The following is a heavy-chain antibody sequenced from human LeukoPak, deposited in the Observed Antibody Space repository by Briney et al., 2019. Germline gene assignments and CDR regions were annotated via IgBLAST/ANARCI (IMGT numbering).Heavy chain of an antibody. D-gene: IGHD2-2*01. CDR1: GYTFTSYG. J-gene: IGHJ6*02. CDR3: ARVELGCSSTSCYYYYYGMDV. V-gene: IGHV1-18*01. CDR2: ISAYNGNT. Sequence: ASLKVSCKASGYTFTSYGISWVRQAPGQGLEWMGWISAYNGNTNYAQKLQGRVTMTTDTSTSTAYMELRSLRSDDTAVYYCARVELGCSSTSCYYYYYGMDVWGQGTTVTVSS.